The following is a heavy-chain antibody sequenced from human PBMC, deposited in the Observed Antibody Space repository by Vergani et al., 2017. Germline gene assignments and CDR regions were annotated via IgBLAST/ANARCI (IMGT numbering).Heavy chain of an antibody. V-gene: IGHV4-59*01. CDR1: GYSISNYF. D-gene: IGHD5-18*01. CDR2: IYYSGST. CDR3: ARGGYSYGSFWFDP. Sequence: QVQLQESGPGLVKPSETLALTCAVSGYSISNYFWNWIRQPPGKGLEWIGYIYYSGSTNYNPSLKSRVTISVDTSKNQFSLKLSSVTAADTAVYYCARGGYSYGSFWFDPWGQGTLVTVSS. J-gene: IGHJ5*02.